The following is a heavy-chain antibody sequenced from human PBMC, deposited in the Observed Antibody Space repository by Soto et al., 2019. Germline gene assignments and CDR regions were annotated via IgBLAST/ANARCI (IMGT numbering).Heavy chain of an antibody. CDR1: GSTFTNYW. Sequence: GASLNTSSKGSGSTFTNYWIGWVCQMPWKGPEWMGIIYPGDSDTKYNPSFQGQVTISADKSITTTYLQWSSLKASETAIYYCAASIFYYGMDVWGQGTTVTIYS. V-gene: IGHV5-51*01. CDR3: AASIFYYGMDV. J-gene: IGHJ6*02. CDR2: IYPGDSDT.